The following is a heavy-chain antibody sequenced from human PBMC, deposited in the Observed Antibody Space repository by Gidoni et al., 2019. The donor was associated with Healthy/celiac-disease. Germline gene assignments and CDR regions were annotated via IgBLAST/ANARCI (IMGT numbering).Heavy chain of an antibody. V-gene: IGHV4-34*01. Sequence: QLQLQQWGAGLLKPSETLSLTCSFYGGSFIGYYWSWIRQPPGKGLEWIGEINHSGSTNYNPSLKSRVTISVDTSKNQFSLKLRSVTAADTAVYYCARAQTGYSSGSLRGYYYYYYGMDVWGQGTTVTVSS. CDR2: INHSGST. CDR1: GGSFIGYY. CDR3: ARAQTGYSSGSLRGYYYYYYGMDV. D-gene: IGHD6-19*01. J-gene: IGHJ6*02.